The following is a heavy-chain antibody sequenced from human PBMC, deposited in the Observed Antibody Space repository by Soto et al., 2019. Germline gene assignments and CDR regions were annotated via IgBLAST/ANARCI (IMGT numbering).Heavy chain of an antibody. Sequence: GGSLRLSCAASGFTFSSYARSWVRQAPGKGLEWVSAISGSGGSTYYADSVKGRFTISRDNSKNTLYLQMNSLRAEDTAVYYCAKGTTVVPGVYFDYWGQGTLVTVSS. V-gene: IGHV3-23*01. CDR1: GFTFSSYA. CDR2: ISGSGGST. J-gene: IGHJ4*02. CDR3: AKGTTVVPGVYFDY. D-gene: IGHD4-17*01.